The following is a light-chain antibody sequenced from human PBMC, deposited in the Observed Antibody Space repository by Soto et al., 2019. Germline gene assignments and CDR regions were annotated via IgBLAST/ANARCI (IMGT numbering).Light chain of an antibody. CDR3: QQYGSTIT. CDR1: QSVSSSY. Sequence: ENVLTQSPGTLPLSPGERATLSCRASQSVSSSYLAWYQQKPGQTPRLLIFGASTRATGIPDRFSGSGSGTDFTLTISRLEPEDFAVYYCQQYGSTITFGQGTRLEIK. J-gene: IGKJ5*01. V-gene: IGKV3-20*01. CDR2: GAS.